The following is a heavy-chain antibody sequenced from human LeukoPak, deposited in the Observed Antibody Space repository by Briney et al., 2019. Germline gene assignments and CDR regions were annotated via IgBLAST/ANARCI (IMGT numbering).Heavy chain of an antibody. CDR2: ISYDGTNK. CDR3: AKVSKKLGDYYYYYMDV. V-gene: IGHV3-30*18. J-gene: IGHJ6*03. CDR1: GFTFRTYA. D-gene: IGHD7-27*01. Sequence: PGGSLRLSCAASGFTFRTYAMHWVRQAPGKGLEWVTVISYDGTNKYYADSVKGRFAISRDNSKSTVYLHMNTLRPEDTAVYYCAKVSKKLGDYYYYYMDVWGKGTTVTVSS.